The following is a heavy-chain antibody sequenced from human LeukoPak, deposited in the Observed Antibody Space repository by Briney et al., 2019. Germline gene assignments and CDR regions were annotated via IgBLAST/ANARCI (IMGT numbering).Heavy chain of an antibody. J-gene: IGHJ4*02. CDR2: INHSGST. D-gene: IGHD3-10*01. Sequence: SETLSLTCAVYGGSFSGYYWSWIRQPPGKGLEWIGEINHSGSTNYNPSLKSRVTISVDTSKNQFSLKLSSVTAADTAVYYCAGIYYGSGSYGALYFDYWGQGTLVTVSS. CDR1: GGSFSGYY. V-gene: IGHV4-34*01. CDR3: AGIYYGSGSYGALYFDY.